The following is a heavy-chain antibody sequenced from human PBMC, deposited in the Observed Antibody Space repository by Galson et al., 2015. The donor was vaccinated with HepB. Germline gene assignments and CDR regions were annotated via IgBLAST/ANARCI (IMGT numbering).Heavy chain of an antibody. Sequence: SVKVSCKASGYTFITYPMHWVRQAPGQRFEWMGWINTVNGNTKYSQKFQGRVTFTRDTSASTVYMELSTLRSEDTAVYFCAREGGHMATGLYWGQGTLVTVSS. V-gene: IGHV1-3*04. J-gene: IGHJ4*02. D-gene: IGHD1-26*01. CDR1: GYTFITYP. CDR3: AREGGHMATGLY. CDR2: INTVNGNT.